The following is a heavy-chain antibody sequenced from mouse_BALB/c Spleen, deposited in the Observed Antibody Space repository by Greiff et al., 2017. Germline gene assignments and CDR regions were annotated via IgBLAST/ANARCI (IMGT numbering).Heavy chain of an antibody. V-gene: IGHV1S81*02. CDR1: GYTFTSYW. Sequence: QVQLQQPGAELVKPGASVKLSCKASGYTFTSYWMHWVKQRPGQGLEWIGEINPSNGRTNYNEKFKSKATLTVDKSSSTAYMQLSSLTSEDSAVYYCARSLITTVVARDYWGQGTTLTVSS. J-gene: IGHJ2*01. CDR3: ARSLITTVVARDY. CDR2: INPSNGRT. D-gene: IGHD1-1*01.